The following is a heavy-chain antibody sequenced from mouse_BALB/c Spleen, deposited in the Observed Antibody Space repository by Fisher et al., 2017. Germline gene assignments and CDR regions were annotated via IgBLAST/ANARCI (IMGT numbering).Heavy chain of an antibody. Sequence: KFKGKATLTVDKSSSTAYMELRSLTSEDTAVYYCARSPRYDGAMDYWGQGTSVTVSS. J-gene: IGHJ4*01. V-gene: IGHV1-18*01. D-gene: IGHD2-14*01. CDR3: ARSPRYDGAMDY.